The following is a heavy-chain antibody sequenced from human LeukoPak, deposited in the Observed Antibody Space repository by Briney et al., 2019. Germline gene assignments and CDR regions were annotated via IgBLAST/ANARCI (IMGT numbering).Heavy chain of an antibody. Sequence: GGSLRLSCAASGFTFSSYEMNWVRQAPGKGLEWVSYVTSSGSAIFYSDSVKGRFTISRDNAKNSLYLQMNSLRAEDTAVYYCARDQTAMANSRAFDIWGQGTTVTVSS. CDR3: ARDQTAMANSRAFDI. V-gene: IGHV3-48*03. CDR2: VTSSGSAI. CDR1: GFTFSSYE. J-gene: IGHJ3*02. D-gene: IGHD5-24*01.